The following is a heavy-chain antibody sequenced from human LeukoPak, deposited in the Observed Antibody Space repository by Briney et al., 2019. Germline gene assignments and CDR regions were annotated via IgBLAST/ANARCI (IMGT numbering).Heavy chain of an antibody. D-gene: IGHD2-2*01. J-gene: IGHJ4*02. V-gene: IGHV3-74*01. Sequence: GGSLRLSCAAPGFTLSSYWLSWVPQAPGKGLVWVSRINNDGSSTSYADSVKGRFTISRDNAKTTLYLQMNSLRAEDTAVYYCARAGCGSTNCYSFDYWGQGTLVTVSS. CDR3: ARAGCGSTNCYSFDY. CDR1: GFTLSSYW. CDR2: INNDGSST.